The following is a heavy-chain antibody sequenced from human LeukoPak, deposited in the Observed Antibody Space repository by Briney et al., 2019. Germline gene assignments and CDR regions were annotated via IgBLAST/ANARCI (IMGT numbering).Heavy chain of an antibody. CDR3: ARPYSSSWYAYYYYGMDV. Sequence: GGSLRLSCAASGFTFSSYSMNWVRQAPGKGLEWVAVISYDGSNKYYADSVKGRFTISRDNSKNTLYLQMNSLRAEDTAVYYCARPYSSSWYAYYYYGMDVWGQGTTVTVSS. CDR1: GFTFSSYS. CDR2: ISYDGSNK. D-gene: IGHD6-13*01. V-gene: IGHV3-30*03. J-gene: IGHJ6*02.